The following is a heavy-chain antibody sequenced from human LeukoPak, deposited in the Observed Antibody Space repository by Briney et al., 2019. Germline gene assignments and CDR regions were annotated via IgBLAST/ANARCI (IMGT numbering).Heavy chain of an antibody. V-gene: IGHV3-23*01. CDR2: ISPSGGIT. Sequence: GGSLRLSCAASGFTFSSHGMNWVRQAPGKGLEWVSGISPSGGITYYTDSAKGRFTISRDNSKNTQSLQMNSLRAEDTAVYYCAKDDDWGRYKHWGQGTLVTVSS. J-gene: IGHJ1*01. CDR1: GFTFSSHG. D-gene: IGHD3-16*01. CDR3: AKDDDWGRYKH.